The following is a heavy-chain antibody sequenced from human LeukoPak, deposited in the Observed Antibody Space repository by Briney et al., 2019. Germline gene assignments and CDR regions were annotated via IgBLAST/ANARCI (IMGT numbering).Heavy chain of an antibody. D-gene: IGHD2-21*02. CDR1: GFTFSSYA. CDR3: ARDIVVVTAIDEGDY. Sequence: PGGSLRLSCAASGFTFSSYAMSWVRQAPGEGLEWVSSISSSSSYIYYADSVKGRFTISRDNAKNSLYLQMNSLRAEDTAVYYCARDIVVVTAIDEGDYWGQGTLVTVSS. J-gene: IGHJ4*02. V-gene: IGHV3-21*01. CDR2: ISSSSSYI.